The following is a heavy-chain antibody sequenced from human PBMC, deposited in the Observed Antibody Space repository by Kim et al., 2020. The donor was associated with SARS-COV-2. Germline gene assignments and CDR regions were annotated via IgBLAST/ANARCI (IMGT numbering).Heavy chain of an antibody. CDR3: ARGLAVAGTRSDYFDS. D-gene: IGHD6-19*01. CDR1: GGSFSGYF. Sequence: SETLSLTCAVYGGSFSGYFWTWSRQPPGTGLEWIGEIDHRGSTNYNPSLKSRVTLSVDTSKNQFSLKLTSVTAADTTMYYCARGLAVAGTRSDYFDSWG. J-gene: IGHJ3*02. V-gene: IGHV4-34*01. CDR2: IDHRGST.